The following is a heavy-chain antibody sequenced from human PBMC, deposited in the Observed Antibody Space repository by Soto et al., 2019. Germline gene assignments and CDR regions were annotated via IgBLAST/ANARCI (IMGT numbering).Heavy chain of an antibody. CDR2: IAGSGAST. D-gene: IGHD6-19*01. J-gene: IGHJ4*02. CDR3: ERALGQIAVLGGGSFDF. CDR1: GFTFSNHA. V-gene: IGHV3-23*01. Sequence: EVQLLQSGGGLVQPEGSLRLSCAASGFTFSNHAMSWVRQAPGKGLEWVAGIAGSGASTYHAASAKGRFTISRDKSNQTLYLQLGNLRVDDTAVYYCERALGQIAVLGGGSFDFWGQGMLVKVSS.